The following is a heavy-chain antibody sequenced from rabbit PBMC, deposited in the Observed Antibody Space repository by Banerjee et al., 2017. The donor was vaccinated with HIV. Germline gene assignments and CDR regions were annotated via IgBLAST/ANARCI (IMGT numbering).Heavy chain of an antibody. D-gene: IGHD6-1*01. CDR1: GFTISSSYW. J-gene: IGHJ4*01. Sequence: QSLEESGGDLVKPGASLTLTCTVSGFTISSSYWICWVRQAPGKGLEWIGYIDPVFGSTYYASWVNGRFTISSHNAQNTLYLQLNSLTAADTATYFCARDTRYAGYAGYGYATGFNLWGQGTLVTVS. CDR3: ARDTRYAGYAGYGYATGFNL. V-gene: IGHV1S40*01. CDR2: IDPVFGST.